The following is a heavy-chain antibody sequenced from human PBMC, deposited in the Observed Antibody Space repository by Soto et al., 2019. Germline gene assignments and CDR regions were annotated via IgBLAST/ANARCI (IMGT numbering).Heavy chain of an antibody. D-gene: IGHD3-16*01. CDR1: GYIFISYW. J-gene: IGHJ4*02. Sequence: GESLKISCKGSGYIFISYWICCFLQMPVKVLEWMGTIYPGDSETTYSPSFQGRVTISADESIRAAFLQWNSLKASDSAIYYCVRGDVGDTFWGAFYFDLWGQGTQVTVSS. V-gene: IGHV5-51*01. CDR2: IYPGDSET. CDR3: VRGDVGDTFWGAFYFDL.